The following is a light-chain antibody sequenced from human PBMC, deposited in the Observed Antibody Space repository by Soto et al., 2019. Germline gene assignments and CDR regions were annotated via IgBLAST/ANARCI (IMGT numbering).Light chain of an antibody. J-gene: IGKJ4*01. Sequence: DIQMTQSPSTLSASVGDRVTITCRASQNIRSWLAWYQQKPGKAPEPLIYSAAGLVSGVPSRFSGSGFGKEFTLTISSLQPDDFATYYCQEYNGNSGLTFGGGTKVEIK. CDR3: QEYNGNSGLT. CDR2: SAA. V-gene: IGKV1-5*03. CDR1: QNIRSW.